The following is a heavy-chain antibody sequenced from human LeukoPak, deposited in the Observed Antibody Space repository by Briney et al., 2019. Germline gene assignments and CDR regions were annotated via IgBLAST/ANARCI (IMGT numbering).Heavy chain of an antibody. CDR1: GFSFTSYT. CDR2: ITSTSDYT. J-gene: IGHJ4*02. CDR3: ARTFYGDYCDY. D-gene: IGHD4-17*01. Sequence: PGGSLRLSCAASGFSFTSYTMNWVRQAPGKGLEWVSSITSTSDYTYYADSVRGRFTISRDNAEDSLYLQMNSLRAEDTAVYYCARTFYGDYCDYWGQGTLVTVSS. V-gene: IGHV3-21*01.